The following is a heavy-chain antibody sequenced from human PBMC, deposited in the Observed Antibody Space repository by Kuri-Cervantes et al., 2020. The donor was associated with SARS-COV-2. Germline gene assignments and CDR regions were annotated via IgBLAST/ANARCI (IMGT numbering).Heavy chain of an antibody. CDR2: IYYSGST. V-gene: IGHV4-59*01. J-gene: IGHJ5*02. CDR3: ARDGAGVAVAGTSNWFDP. Sequence: SETLSLTRTVSGGSISSYYWSWIRQPPGKGLEWIGYIYYSGSTNYNPSLKSRVTISVDTSKNQFSLKLSSVTAADTAVYYCARDGAGVAVAGTSNWFDPWGQGTLVTVSS. D-gene: IGHD6-19*01. CDR1: GGSISSYY.